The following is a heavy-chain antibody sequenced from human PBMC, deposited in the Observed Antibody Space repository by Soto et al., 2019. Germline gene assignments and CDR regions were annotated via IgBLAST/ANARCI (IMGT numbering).Heavy chain of an antibody. Sequence: GGSLRLSCAASGFTFSSYGMHWVRQAPGKGLEWVAVIWYDGSNKYYADSVKGRFTISRDNSKNTLYLQMNSLRAEDTAVYYCARDPESEGVNEAPDYWGQGTLVTVSS. J-gene: IGHJ4*02. D-gene: IGHD1-1*01. CDR2: IWYDGSNK. CDR3: ARDPESEGVNEAPDY. CDR1: GFTFSSYG. V-gene: IGHV3-33*01.